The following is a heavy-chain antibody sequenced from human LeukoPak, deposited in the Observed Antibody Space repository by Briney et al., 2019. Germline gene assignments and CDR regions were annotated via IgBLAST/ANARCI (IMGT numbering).Heavy chain of an antibody. CDR1: GFTFSSYE. CDR3: ARAGYRSGGSCYYMSFGMDV. V-gene: IGHV3-48*03. CDR2: ISSSGSTI. D-gene: IGHD2-15*01. Sequence: GGSLRLSCAASGFTFSSYEMNWVRQAPGKGLEWVSYISSSGSTIYYADSVKGRFTISRDNAKNSLYLQMNSLRAEDTAVYYCARAGYRSGGSCYYMSFGMDVWGKGTTVTVSS. J-gene: IGHJ6*04.